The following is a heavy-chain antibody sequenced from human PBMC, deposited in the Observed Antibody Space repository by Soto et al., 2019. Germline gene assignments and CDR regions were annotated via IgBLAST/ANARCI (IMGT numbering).Heavy chain of an antibody. D-gene: IGHD3-10*02. J-gene: IGHJ6*02. CDR3: VRDYVMDV. Sequence: PGGSLRLSCAASGFSISSNAMYWVRQAPGKGLEWVSSISTTSTYIYYADSVKGRFTISRDNANNSLHLQMNSLRAEDTAVYYCVRDYVMDVWGQGTTVTVSS. CDR2: ISTTSTYI. CDR1: GFSISSNA. V-gene: IGHV3-21*01.